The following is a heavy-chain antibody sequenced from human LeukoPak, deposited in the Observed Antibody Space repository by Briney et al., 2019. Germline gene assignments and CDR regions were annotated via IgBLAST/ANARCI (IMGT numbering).Heavy chain of an antibody. V-gene: IGHV3-15*01. D-gene: IGHD3-22*01. CDR2: IKSKTDGGTT. CDR3: AKDPTHYRVWDDYESTVLSY. CDR1: GSTFSNAW. J-gene: IGHJ4*02. Sequence: PGGSLRLSCAASGSTFSNAWMSWVRQAPGKGLEWVGRIKSKTDGGTTDYAAPVKGRFTISRDDSKNTLYLQMNSLRAVDTAVYYCAKDPTHYRVWDDYESTVLSYWGQGTLVTVSS.